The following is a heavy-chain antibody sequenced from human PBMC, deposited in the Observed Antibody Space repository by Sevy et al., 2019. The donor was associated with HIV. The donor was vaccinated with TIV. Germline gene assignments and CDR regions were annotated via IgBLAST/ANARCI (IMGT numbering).Heavy chain of an antibody. D-gene: IGHD2-21*01. CDR3: TPRKGLQSIFDY. J-gene: IGHJ4*02. CDR2: LKSKADGGTV. CDR1: GFTFGDYA. Sequence: GGCLRLSCTTSGFTFGDYAMNWVRQAPGKGLEWVAFLKSKADGGTVDHAASVKGRFTISRDDSKSIAYLQMNDLTTEETGVYYCTPRKGLQSIFDYWGQGALVTVSS. V-gene: IGHV3-49*04.